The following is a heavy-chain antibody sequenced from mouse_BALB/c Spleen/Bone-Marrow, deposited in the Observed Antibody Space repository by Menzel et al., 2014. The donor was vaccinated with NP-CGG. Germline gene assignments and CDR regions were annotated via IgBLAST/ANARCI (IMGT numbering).Heavy chain of an antibody. Sequence: VQGVESGGGLVKPGGSLKLSCAAPGFAFSSYDMSWVRQTPEKRLEWVAYISSGGGSTYYPDTVKGRFTISRDNAKNTLYLQMSSLKSEDTAMYYCASGNYYAMDYWGQGTSVTVSS. V-gene: IGHV5-12-1*01. D-gene: IGHD1-1*01. J-gene: IGHJ4*01. CDR1: GFAFSSYD. CDR3: ASGNYYAMDY. CDR2: ISSGGGST.